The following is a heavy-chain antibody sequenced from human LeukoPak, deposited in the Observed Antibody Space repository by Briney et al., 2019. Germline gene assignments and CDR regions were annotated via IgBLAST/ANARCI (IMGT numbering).Heavy chain of an antibody. Sequence: PGGSLRLSCAASGFSFSTYNMNWVRQAPGQRPEWVSSITSGSSYIYYADSVKGRFTISRDNAKNSLYLQMNSLRAEDTAVYYCARDTYGSGSYYNAPLDYWGQGTLVTVPS. CDR3: ARDTYGSGSYYNAPLDY. V-gene: IGHV3-21*01. J-gene: IGHJ4*02. D-gene: IGHD3-10*01. CDR1: GFSFSTYN. CDR2: ITSGSSYI.